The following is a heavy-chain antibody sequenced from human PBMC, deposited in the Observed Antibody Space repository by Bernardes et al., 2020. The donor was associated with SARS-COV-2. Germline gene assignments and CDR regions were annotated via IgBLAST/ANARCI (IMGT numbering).Heavy chain of an antibody. CDR2: VSCSGYT. J-gene: IGHJ4*02. CDR1: GFTLATFS. V-gene: IGHV3-23*01. D-gene: IGHD2-21*02. Sequence: GGSLRLSCAASGFTLATFSMIWVRQVPGRGLDWVSGVSCSGYTSYADAVKGRFTISRDNSKNILFLQMNDLRDEDTAVYYCAKDYCGADCDFFDYWGQGTVVSVSS. CDR3: AKDYCGADCDFFDY.